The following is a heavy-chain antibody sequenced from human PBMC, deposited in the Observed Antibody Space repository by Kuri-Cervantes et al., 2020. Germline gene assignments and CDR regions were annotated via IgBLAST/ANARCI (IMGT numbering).Heavy chain of an antibody. J-gene: IGHJ6*02. CDR1: GFTFSSYG. CDR3: TRDHNDSSGYWGWYYYGMDV. V-gene: IGHV3-33*01. D-gene: IGHD3-22*01. Sequence: GGSLRLSCAASGFTFSSYGMHWVRQAPGKGLEWVAVIWYDGSNKYYSDSVKGRFTISRDNHKNTLYLQMNSLRAEDTAVYYCTRDHNDSSGYWGWYYYGMDVWGQGTTVTVSS. CDR2: IWYDGSNK.